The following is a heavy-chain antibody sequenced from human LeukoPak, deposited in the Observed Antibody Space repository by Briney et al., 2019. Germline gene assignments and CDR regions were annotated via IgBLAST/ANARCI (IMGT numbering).Heavy chain of an antibody. CDR1: GFTFSSYA. CDR3: AKDRVVRGVTDAFDI. CDR2: ISGSGGST. J-gene: IGHJ3*02. Sequence: PGGSLRLSCTASGFTFSSYAMSWVRQAPGKGLEWVSAISGSGGSTYYADSVKGRFTISRDNSKNTLYLQMNSLRAEDTAVYYCAKDRVVRGVTDAFDIWGQGTMVTVSS. V-gene: IGHV3-23*01. D-gene: IGHD3-10*01.